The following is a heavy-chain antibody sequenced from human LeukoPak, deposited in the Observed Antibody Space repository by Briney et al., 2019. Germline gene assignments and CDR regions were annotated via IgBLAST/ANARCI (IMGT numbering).Heavy chain of an antibody. J-gene: IGHJ4*02. CDR1: GFTFSSYA. Sequence: GGSLRLSCAASGFTFSSYAMSWVRQAPGKGLEWVSAISGSGGRTDYADSVAGRFTISRDNSKNTLYLEMNSVRPEDTALYYCVRKIGSPPSPGHFDYWGQGTLVTVSS. CDR3: VRKIGSPPSPGHFDY. V-gene: IGHV3-23*01. CDR2: ISGSGGRT. D-gene: IGHD1-26*01.